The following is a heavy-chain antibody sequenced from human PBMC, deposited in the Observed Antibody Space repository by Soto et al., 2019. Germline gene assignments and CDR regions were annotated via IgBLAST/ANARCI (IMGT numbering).Heavy chain of an antibody. CDR2: TYYRSKWYN. V-gene: IGHV6-1*01. CDR1: GDSVSSNSAA. CDR3: ARESILRYEATFDY. Sequence: SQTLSLTRAIPGDSVSSNSAAWNWIRQSPSRGLKWLGRTYYRSKWYNDYAVSVKSRITINPDTSKNQFSLQLNSVTPEDTAVYYCARESILRYEATFDYWGQGTLVTVSS. D-gene: IGHD3-9*01. J-gene: IGHJ4*02.